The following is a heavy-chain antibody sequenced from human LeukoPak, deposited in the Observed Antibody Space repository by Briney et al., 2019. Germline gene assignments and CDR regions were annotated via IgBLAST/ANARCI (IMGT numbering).Heavy chain of an antibody. CDR3: ARGQAPAARGYNWFDP. J-gene: IGHJ5*02. V-gene: IGHV4-59*12. Sequence: SETLSLTCIVSGGSISSNYWSWFRQSPGKGLEWIGYIYYSGSTNYNPSLKSRVTMSVDPSKNQFSLRLTSMIAADTAVYYCARGQAPAARGYNWFDPWGQGTLVTVSS. D-gene: IGHD2-2*01. CDR1: GGSISSNY. CDR2: IYYSGST.